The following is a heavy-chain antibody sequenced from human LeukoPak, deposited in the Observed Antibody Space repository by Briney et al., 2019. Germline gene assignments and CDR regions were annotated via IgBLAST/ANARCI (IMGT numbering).Heavy chain of an antibody. CDR1: GGSISTYY. CDR3: ARYGSGAYALDV. CDR2: IHYSGTT. D-gene: IGHD3-10*01. J-gene: IGHJ3*01. Sequence: KPSETLPLTCTVSGGSISTYYWSWIRQPPGKGLEWIAHIHYSGTTKYNPSLKSRVTLSVDTSKNQFSLKLSSVAAADTAVYYCARYGSGAYALDVWGQGTMVTVSS. V-gene: IGHV4-59*08.